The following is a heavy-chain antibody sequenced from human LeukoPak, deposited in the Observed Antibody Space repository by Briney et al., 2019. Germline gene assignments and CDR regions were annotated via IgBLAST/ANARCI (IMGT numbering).Heavy chain of an antibody. CDR1: GYSISSGYF. CDR2: IYHTGAT. Sequence: SETLSLTCAVSGYSISSGYFWVWIRQPPGKWLEWIGSIYHTGATYYNPSLRSPVTISVDTSKNEFSLELNSVTAADTAVYYCARDLGLTISDNWFDPWGQGTLVTVSS. V-gene: IGHV4-38-2*02. D-gene: IGHD3-9*01. J-gene: IGHJ5*02. CDR3: ARDLGLTISDNWFDP.